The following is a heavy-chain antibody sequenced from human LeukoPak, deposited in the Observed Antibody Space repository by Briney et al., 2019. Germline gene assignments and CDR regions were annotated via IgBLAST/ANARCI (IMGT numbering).Heavy chain of an antibody. CDR1: GGTFSSYA. D-gene: IGHD6-19*01. V-gene: IGHV1-69*06. CDR2: IIPIFGTA. CDR3: ARDNTAVAGEVDY. J-gene: IGHJ4*02. Sequence: SVKVSCKASGGTFSSYAISWVRQAPGQGLEWMGGIIPIFGTANYAQKFQGRVTITADKSTSTAYMELSSLRSEDTAVYYCARDNTAVAGEVDYWGQGTLVTVSS.